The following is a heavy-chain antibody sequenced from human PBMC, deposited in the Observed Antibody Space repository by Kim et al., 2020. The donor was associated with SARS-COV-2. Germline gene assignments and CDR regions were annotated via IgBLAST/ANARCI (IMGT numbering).Heavy chain of an antibody. CDR1: GFTFSSYA. D-gene: IGHD4-17*01. J-gene: IGHJ3*02. CDR2: ISGSGGST. Sequence: GGSLRLSCAASGFTFSSYAMSWVRQAPGKGLEWVSAISGSGGSTYYADSVKGRFTISRDNSKNTLYLQMNSLRAEDTAVYYCAKDSYGGNPSITAFDIWGQGTMVTVSS. V-gene: IGHV3-23*01. CDR3: AKDSYGGNPSITAFDI.